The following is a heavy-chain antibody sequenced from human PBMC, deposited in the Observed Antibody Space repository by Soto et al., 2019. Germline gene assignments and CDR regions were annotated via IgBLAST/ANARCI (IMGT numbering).Heavy chain of an antibody. CDR3: VRDRLTVTGTKCFDY. V-gene: IGHV1-18*01. Sequence: QVQLVQSGAEVKKPGASVKVSCKASGYTYTTFGISWVRQAPGQGLEWLGWMNSYSGKTDYAQKFQGRVTMTTDPSTSTAYMDLGSLNSDDTAVYYCVRDRLTVTGTKCFDYWGQGTLVTVSS. CDR2: MNSYSGKT. CDR1: GYTYTTFG. D-gene: IGHD4-17*01. J-gene: IGHJ4*02.